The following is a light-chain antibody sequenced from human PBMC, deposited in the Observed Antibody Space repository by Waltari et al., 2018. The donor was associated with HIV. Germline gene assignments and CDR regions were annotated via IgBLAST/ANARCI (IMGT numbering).Light chain of an antibody. CDR1: NSNIGSNT. CDR3: AAWDDSLNGQGV. V-gene: IGLV1-44*01. Sequence: VTISCSGSNSNIGSNTVNWYQQVPGMAPKLVIYGNNQRPPGVSDRFSGSKSGTSASLAISGLQSEDEADYYCAAWDDSLNGQGVFGTGTRVTVL. CDR2: GNN. J-gene: IGLJ1*01.